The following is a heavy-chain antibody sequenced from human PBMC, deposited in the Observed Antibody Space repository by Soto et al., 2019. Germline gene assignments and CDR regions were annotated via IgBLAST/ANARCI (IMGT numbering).Heavy chain of an antibody. CDR3: QGTSAKDY. V-gene: IGHV3-53*02. CDR1: EFTVSNNY. J-gene: IGHJ4*01. D-gene: IGHD1-7*01. Sequence: EVQLVETGGGLFQPGGSLRLSCVVSEFTVSNNYMSWVRQAPGKGLEWVSLIYSGGSTYYADSVKGRFTISRDNSKNTLYLQMNSLRAEDTAIYYCQGTSAKDYWGHGTLVTVSS. CDR2: IYSGGST.